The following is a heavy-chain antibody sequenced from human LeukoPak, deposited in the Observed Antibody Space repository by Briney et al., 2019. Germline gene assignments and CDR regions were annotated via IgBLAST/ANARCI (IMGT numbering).Heavy chain of an antibody. D-gene: IGHD4-17*01. CDR2: IYYSGST. V-gene: IGHV4-39*01. CDR3: ARGYGDYYYYYMDV. Sequence: SETLSLTCTVSGGSISSSSYYWGWIRQPPGKGLEWIGSIYYSGSTYYNPSLKSRVTISVDTSKNQFSLKLSPVTAADTAVYYCARGYGDYYYYYMDVWGKGTTVTVSS. CDR1: GGSISSSSYY. J-gene: IGHJ6*03.